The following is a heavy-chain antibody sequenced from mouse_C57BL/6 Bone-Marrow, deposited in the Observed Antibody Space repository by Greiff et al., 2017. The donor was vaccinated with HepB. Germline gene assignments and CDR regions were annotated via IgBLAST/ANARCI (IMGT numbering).Heavy chain of an antibody. CDR1: GYTFTSYW. J-gene: IGHJ3*01. V-gene: IGHV1-53*01. Sequence: QVQLQQSGTELVKPGASVKLSCKASGYTFTSYWMHWVKQRPGQGLEWIGNINPSNGGTNYNEKFKSKATLTVDKSSSTAYMQLSSLTSEDSAVYYCARGGLLGPWFAYWGQGTLVTVSA. D-gene: IGHD3-3*01. CDR3: ARGGLLGPWFAY. CDR2: INPSNGGT.